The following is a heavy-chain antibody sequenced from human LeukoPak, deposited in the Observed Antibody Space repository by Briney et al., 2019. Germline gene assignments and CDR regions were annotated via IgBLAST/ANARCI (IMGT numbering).Heavy chain of an antibody. J-gene: IGHJ6*02. CDR2: IIPIFGTA. D-gene: IGHD3-3*01. Sequence: ASVKVSCKASGGTFISYAISWVRQAPGQGLEWMGGIIPIFGTANYAQKFQGRVTMTRNTSISTAYMELSSLRSEDTAVYYCARITNYDFWSGYFNYYYYGMDVWGQGTTVTVSS. CDR3: ARITNYDFWSGYFNYYYYGMDV. CDR1: GGTFISYA. V-gene: IGHV1-69*05.